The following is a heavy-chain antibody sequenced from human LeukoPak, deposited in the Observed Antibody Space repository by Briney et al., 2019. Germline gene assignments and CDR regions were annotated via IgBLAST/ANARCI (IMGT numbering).Heavy chain of an antibody. D-gene: IGHD2-21*02. CDR1: GYTFTGNH. J-gene: IGHJ4*02. CDR3: ARGGSTDSIHSCGGNCYFLDY. CDR2: INPNSGGT. Sequence: GASVKVPCKASGYTFTGNHMHWVRQAPGQGLEWMGWINPNSGGTNYAQKFQGRVIMTRDTSISTACMELSRLGSDDTAVYYCARGGSTDSIHSCGGNCYFLDYWGQGTLVTVSS. V-gene: IGHV1-2*02.